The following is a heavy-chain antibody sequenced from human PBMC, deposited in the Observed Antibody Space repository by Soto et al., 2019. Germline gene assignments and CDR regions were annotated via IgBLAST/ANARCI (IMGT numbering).Heavy chain of an antibody. J-gene: IGHJ4*02. CDR2: MYYSGTS. CDR1: GASMINYY. CDR3: VRSGHSFGGVS. D-gene: IGHD3-16*01. Sequence: SETLSLTFSVSGASMINYYGSWVRQTPEKGMEWIGYMYYSGTSNYNSSLKSRVTISVDTSKNQFSLKLRSVTAADTATYYCVRSGHSFGGVSWGLGTLVTVSS. V-gene: IGHV4-59*01.